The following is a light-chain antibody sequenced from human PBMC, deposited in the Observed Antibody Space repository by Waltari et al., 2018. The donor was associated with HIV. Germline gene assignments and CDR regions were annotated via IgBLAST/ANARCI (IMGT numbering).Light chain of an antibody. V-gene: IGLV2-14*01. J-gene: IGLJ1*01. CDR3: SSYTSSSTPYV. CDR2: EVY. Sequence: QSALTQPASVSGSPGQSITISCTGTSSDVGGYNFVSWYPQHPGKTPKFMMYEVYNRPSGVSHRFSGSKSGNTASLTIAGLQAEDEADYYCSSYTSSSTPYVFGTGTKVTVL. CDR1: SSDVGGYNF.